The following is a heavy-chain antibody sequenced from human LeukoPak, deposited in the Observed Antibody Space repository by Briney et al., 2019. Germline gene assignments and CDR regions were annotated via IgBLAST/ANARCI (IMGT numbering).Heavy chain of an antibody. Sequence: GASVKVSCKASGDTFINDYIHWVRQAPGQGLEGMGWINPNSGGTNYAQKFQGRVTMTRDTSISTAYMELSRLRSDDTAVYYCASERRDGYNWYYYYYYMDVWGKGTTVTVSS. CDR2: INPNSGGT. J-gene: IGHJ6*03. CDR1: GDTFINDY. D-gene: IGHD5-24*01. CDR3: ASERRDGYNWYYYYYYMDV. V-gene: IGHV1-2*02.